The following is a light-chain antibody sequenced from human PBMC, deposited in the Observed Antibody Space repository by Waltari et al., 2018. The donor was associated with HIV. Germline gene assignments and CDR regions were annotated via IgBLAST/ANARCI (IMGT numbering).Light chain of an antibody. CDR2: RNN. CDR1: SSNIGGNY. Sequence: QSVLTQPPSASGTPGQRVTISCSGSSSNIGGNYVYWYQQLPGTAPKLLIYRNNRPRSWVPDRFSGSKSGASASLAISGLRAEDEADYYCAAWDDSLSGLVFGGGTKLTVL. CDR3: AAWDDSLSGLV. J-gene: IGLJ3*02. V-gene: IGLV1-47*01.